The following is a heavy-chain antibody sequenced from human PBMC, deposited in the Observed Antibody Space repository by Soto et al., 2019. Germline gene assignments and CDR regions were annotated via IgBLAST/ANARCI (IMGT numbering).Heavy chain of an antibody. J-gene: IGHJ5*02. V-gene: IGHV4-39*01. D-gene: IGHD6-13*01. CDR2: IYYSGST. Sequence: QLQLQESGPGLVKPSETLSLTCTVSGGSISSSSYYWGWIRQPPGKGLEWIGSIYYSGSTYYNPSLKSRVTISVDTSKNQFSLKLSSVTAADTAVYYCATANGPAAAGHGGGFDPWGQGTLVTVSS. CDR3: ATANGPAAAGHGGGFDP. CDR1: GGSISSSSYY.